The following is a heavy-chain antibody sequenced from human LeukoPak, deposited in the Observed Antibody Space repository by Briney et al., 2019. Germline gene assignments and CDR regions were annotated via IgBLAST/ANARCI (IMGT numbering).Heavy chain of an antibody. CDR2: INRKGGST. J-gene: IGHJ4*02. Sequence: GGSLRLSCAASGFTFDDYGMSWVRQAPGKGLEWVSGINRKGGSTTYADSVKGRFTISRDNSKNSLYLQMNSLRTEDTALYYCAKDIDGGFDYWGQGTLVTVSS. CDR1: GFTFDDYG. CDR3: AKDIDGGFDY. D-gene: IGHD1-26*01. V-gene: IGHV3-20*04.